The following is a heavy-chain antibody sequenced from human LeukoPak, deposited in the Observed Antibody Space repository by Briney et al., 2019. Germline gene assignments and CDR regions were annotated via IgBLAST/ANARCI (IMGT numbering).Heavy chain of an antibody. J-gene: IGHJ4*02. CDR1: GFTFNRYS. Sequence: GGSLRLSCAASGFTFNRYSMNWVRQAPGKGLEWVSSISSSSSYIYYADSVKGRFTISRDNAKNSLYLQMNSLRAEDTAVYYCARAGTYYYDSSGYYAGYWGQGTLVTVSS. CDR2: ISSSSSYI. CDR3: ARAGTYYYDSSGYYAGY. V-gene: IGHV3-21*01. D-gene: IGHD3-22*01.